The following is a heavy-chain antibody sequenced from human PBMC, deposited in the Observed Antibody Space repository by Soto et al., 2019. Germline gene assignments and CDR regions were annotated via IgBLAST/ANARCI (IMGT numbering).Heavy chain of an antibody. CDR2: IYYSGST. Sequence: SETLSLTCTVSGGSISSYYWSWIRKPPGKGLEWIGYIYYSGSTNYNPSLKSRVTISVDTSKNQFSLKLSSVTAADTAVYYCARTIGGYGSPYFDYWGQGTLVTVSS. V-gene: IGHV4-59*01. CDR3: ARTIGGYGSPYFDY. D-gene: IGHD5-12*01. J-gene: IGHJ4*02. CDR1: GGSISSYY.